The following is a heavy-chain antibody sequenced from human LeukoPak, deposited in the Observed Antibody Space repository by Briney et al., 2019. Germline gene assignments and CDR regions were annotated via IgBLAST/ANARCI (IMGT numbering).Heavy chain of an antibody. D-gene: IGHD6-13*01. CDR2: INHSGST. V-gene: IGHV4-34*01. CDR3: ARGIAAATQRY. CDR1: GGSFSGYY. Sequence: SETLSLTCAVYGGSFSGYYWSWIRQPPGKGLEWIGEINHSGSTNYNPSLKSRVTISVDTSKNQFSLKLSSVIAADTAVYYCARGIAAATQRYWGQGTLVTVSS. J-gene: IGHJ4*02.